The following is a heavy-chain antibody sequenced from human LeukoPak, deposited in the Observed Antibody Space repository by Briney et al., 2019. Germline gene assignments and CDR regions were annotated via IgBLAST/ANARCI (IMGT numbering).Heavy chain of an antibody. Sequence: ASVNVSCKASRYTLTEYHRHWVRQAPAQGLEWMGLINPNSGGTNYAQKFQGRVTMTRDTSISTAYMELRRLRSDGTAVYYCARDRPDYFGDFSHYFDYWGQGTLVTVSS. CDR2: INPNSGGT. CDR1: RYTLTEYH. D-gene: IGHD3-16*01. CDR3: ARDRPDYFGDFSHYFDY. J-gene: IGHJ4*02. V-gene: IGHV1-2*02.